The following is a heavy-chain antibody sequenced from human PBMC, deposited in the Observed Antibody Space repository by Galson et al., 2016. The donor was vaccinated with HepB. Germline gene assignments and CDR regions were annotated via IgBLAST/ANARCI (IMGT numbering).Heavy chain of an antibody. J-gene: IGHJ3*02. CDR3: ARDTDCTGDTCYLVGDAFDI. D-gene: IGHD2-8*02. Sequence: SLRLSCAASGFTFSSYSMNWVRQAPGKGLEWVSYISSSSDTIYYADSVVGRFTISRDNAKNSLYLQMNRLRDEDTAVYYCARDTDCTGDTCYLVGDAFDIWGQGIMVTVSS. V-gene: IGHV3-48*02. CDR1: GFTFSSYS. CDR2: ISSSSDTI.